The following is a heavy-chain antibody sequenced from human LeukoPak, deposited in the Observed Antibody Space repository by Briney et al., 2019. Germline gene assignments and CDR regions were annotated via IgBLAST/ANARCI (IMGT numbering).Heavy chain of an antibody. D-gene: IGHD3-3*01. CDR3: ARDNGRRYDFLGAKWYFEL. V-gene: IGHV3-21*01. Sequence: GGSLRLSCEVSEFALERYTMSWLRQAPGKGLEWVSSISGVGASYIFYADSVKGRFTISRDNARNSLYLQMDSLKVEDTALYYCARDNGRRYDFLGAKWYFELWGRGTLVSVSS. J-gene: IGHJ2*01. CDR1: EFALERYT. CDR2: ISGVGASYI.